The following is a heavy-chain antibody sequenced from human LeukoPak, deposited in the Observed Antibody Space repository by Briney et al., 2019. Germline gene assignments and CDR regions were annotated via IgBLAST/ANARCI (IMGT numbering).Heavy chain of an antibody. J-gene: IGHJ6*02. V-gene: IGHV4-30-4*01. Sequence: PSETLSLTCTVSGGSISSGDYYWSWIRQPPGKGLEWIGYIYYSGSTYYNPSLKSRFTISVDTSKNQFSLKLSSVTAADTAVYYCARDHLVMVRRNYYYYYGMDVWGQGTTVTVSS. CDR2: IYYSGST. CDR1: GGSISSGDYY. D-gene: IGHD3-10*01. CDR3: ARDHLVMVRRNYYYYYGMDV.